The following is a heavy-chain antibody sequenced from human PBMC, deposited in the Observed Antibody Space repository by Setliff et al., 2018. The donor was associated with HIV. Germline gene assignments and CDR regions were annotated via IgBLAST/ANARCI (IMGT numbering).Heavy chain of an antibody. J-gene: IGHJ4*02. Sequence: GGSLRLSCAASGYTVSNYAMGWVRQAPGKGLEWVAGISGSVGSTYYADSVKARFTISRDNSNHPLYLQMNSLTAEHTAVYYCAKDFLAGGSGSYLGFDYWGQGTLVTVSS. V-gene: IGHV3-23*01. CDR1: GYTVSNYA. CDR3: AKDFLAGGSGSYLGFDY. CDR2: ISGSVGST. D-gene: IGHD3-10*01.